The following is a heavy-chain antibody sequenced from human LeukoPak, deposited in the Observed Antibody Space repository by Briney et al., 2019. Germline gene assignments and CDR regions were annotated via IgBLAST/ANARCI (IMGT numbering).Heavy chain of an antibody. J-gene: IGHJ4*02. CDR1: GGSFSGYY. Sequence: KTSETLSLTCAVYGGSFSGYYWSWIRQPPGKGLEWIGYIYYSGSTNYNPSLKSRVTISVDTSKNQFSLKLSSVTAADTAVYYCARGRGYVVATHDYWGQGTLVTVSS. CDR2: IYYSGST. CDR3: ARGRGYVVATHDY. D-gene: IGHD5-12*01. V-gene: IGHV4-59*01.